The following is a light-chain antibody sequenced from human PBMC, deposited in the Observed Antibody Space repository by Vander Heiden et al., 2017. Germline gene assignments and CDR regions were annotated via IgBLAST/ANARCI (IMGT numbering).Light chain of an antibody. CDR2: AAS. J-gene: IGKJ2*01. Sequence: DIQLTQSPSFLSASVGDRVTITCRASQGISSYLAWYQQKAGKAPKLLISAASTLQSGVPSRCSGGGSATEFTLTINSLQPEDFATYYCQQLNSYPRTFGQGTKLEIK. CDR1: QGISSY. V-gene: IGKV1-9*01. CDR3: QQLNSYPRT.